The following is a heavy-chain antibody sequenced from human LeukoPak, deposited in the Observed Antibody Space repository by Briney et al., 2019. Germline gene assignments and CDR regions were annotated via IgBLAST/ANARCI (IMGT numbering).Heavy chain of an antibody. CDR1: GFTFSNYA. Sequence: GGSLRLSCAASGFTFSNYAMSWVRQAPGKALEWVSAITSGGGTTYYAGSVKGRFTISRDNSKNTLYLQMNSLRAEDTAVYYCARDPPRAAWVFDYWGQGTLISVSS. CDR3: ARDPPRAAWVFDY. CDR2: ITSGGGTT. D-gene: IGHD6-25*01. V-gene: IGHV3-23*01. J-gene: IGHJ4*02.